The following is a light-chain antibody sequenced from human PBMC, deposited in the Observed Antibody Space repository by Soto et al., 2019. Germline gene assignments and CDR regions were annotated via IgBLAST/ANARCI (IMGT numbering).Light chain of an antibody. CDR3: QQYNWPPYT. CDR2: GAS. CDR1: QSVSSN. J-gene: IGKJ2*01. V-gene: IGKV3-15*01. Sequence: EIVMTQSPATLSVSPGERATPSCRASQSVSSNLAWYQQKPGQAPRLLIYGASTRATGIPARFSGSGSGTEFTLTISSLQAEDFAVYYCQQYNWPPYTFGQGTKLEIK.